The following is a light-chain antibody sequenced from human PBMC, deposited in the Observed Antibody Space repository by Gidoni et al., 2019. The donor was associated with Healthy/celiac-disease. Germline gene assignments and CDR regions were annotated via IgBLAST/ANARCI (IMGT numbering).Light chain of an antibody. J-gene: IGKJ4*01. Sequence: DIVATQSPDSLTVSLGERATIYCKSSQSVLYASNNKNFLAWYQHKPRHPPRLLLYWASTRASGVPDRFIGSGSGTNFSLTISSLQAEDVALYHCQQYYRTPTFGGGTRVEI. CDR3: QQYYRTPT. V-gene: IGKV4-1*01. CDR1: QSVLYASNNKNF. CDR2: WAS.